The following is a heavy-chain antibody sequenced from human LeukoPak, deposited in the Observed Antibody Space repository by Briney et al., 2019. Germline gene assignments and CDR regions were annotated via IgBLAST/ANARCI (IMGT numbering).Heavy chain of an antibody. CDR2: ISGSGGST. CDR3: AKESDDSSGYSFDY. Sequence: GGSLRLSCAASGFSFSSYAMVWVRQAPGKGLEWVSSISGSGGSTYYADSVKGRFTISRDNTKNTLYLQMNSLRAENTAVYYCAKESDDSSGYSFDYWGQGTLVTVSS. J-gene: IGHJ4*02. D-gene: IGHD3-22*01. V-gene: IGHV3-23*01. CDR1: GFSFSSYA.